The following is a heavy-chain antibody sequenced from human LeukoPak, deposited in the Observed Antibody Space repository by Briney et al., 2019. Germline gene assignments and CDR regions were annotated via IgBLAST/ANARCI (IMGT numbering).Heavy chain of an antibody. CDR2: ITGRSTYI. J-gene: IGHJ6*02. D-gene: IGHD2-21*01. CDR1: GFTFSTYN. Sequence: GGSLKLSCAASGFTFSTYNMNWVRQAPGKELEWVSSITGRSTYIYYADSVKGRFTISRDNAKNSVYLQMNSLRVEDTAVYYCARDPPGDYGMDVWGRGTPVTVSS. CDR3: ARDPPGDYGMDV. V-gene: IGHV3-21*01.